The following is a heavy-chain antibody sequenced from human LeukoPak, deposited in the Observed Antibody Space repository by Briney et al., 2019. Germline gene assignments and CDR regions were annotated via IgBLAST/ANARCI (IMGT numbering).Heavy chain of an antibody. CDR2: INPSGGST. CDR3: AREGGGYSYGPNFDY. CDR1: GYTFTSYY. J-gene: IGHJ4*02. Sequence: ASVEVSCKASGYTFTSYYMHWVRQAPGQGLEWMGIINPSGGSTSYAQKFQGRVTMTRDTSTSTVYMELSSLRSEDTAVYYCAREGGGYSYGPNFDYWGQGTLVTVSS. D-gene: IGHD5-18*01. V-gene: IGHV1-46*01.